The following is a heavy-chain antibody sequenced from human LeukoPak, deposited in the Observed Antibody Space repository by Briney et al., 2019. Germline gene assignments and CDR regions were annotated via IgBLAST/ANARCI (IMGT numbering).Heavy chain of an antibody. Sequence: GGSLRLSCAASGFSFNSYAMSWVRQAPGKGLEWVSAISGSGDSTYSADSLKGRFTISRDNSKNTLYLQMNSLRVDDTAVYYCAKDSQSVAFFLDDAFDLWGQGTIVTVSA. D-gene: IGHD2/OR15-2a*01. J-gene: IGHJ3*01. V-gene: IGHV3-23*01. CDR3: AKDSQSVAFFLDDAFDL. CDR2: ISGSGDST. CDR1: GFSFNSYA.